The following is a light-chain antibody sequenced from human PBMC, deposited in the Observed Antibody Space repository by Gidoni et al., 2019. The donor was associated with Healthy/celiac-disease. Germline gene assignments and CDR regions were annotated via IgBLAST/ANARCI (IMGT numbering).Light chain of an antibody. CDR2: DVS. CDR3: SSYTSSSTRV. CDR1: SSDVGGYNY. J-gene: IGLJ1*01. Sequence: QSALHQPASVSGSPGQSITISCTGTSSDVGGYNYVSWYQQHPGKAPKLMIYDVSNRPSGVSNRFSGSKSGNTASLTISGLQAEDEADYYCSSYTSSSTRVFGTGTKVTVL. V-gene: IGLV2-14*03.